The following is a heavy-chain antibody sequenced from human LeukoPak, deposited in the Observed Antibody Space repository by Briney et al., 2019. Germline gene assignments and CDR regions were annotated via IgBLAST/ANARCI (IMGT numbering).Heavy chain of an antibody. Sequence: SETLSLTCTVSGGSISSGGYYWSWIRQHPGKGLEWIGYIYYSGSTYYNPSLKSRVTISVDTSKNQFSLKLSSVTAADTAVYYCATHYYDSSGYYGRRFDYWGQGTLVTVSS. V-gene: IGHV4-31*03. CDR3: ATHYYDSSGYYGRRFDY. D-gene: IGHD3-22*01. J-gene: IGHJ4*02. CDR2: IYYSGST. CDR1: GGSISSGGYY.